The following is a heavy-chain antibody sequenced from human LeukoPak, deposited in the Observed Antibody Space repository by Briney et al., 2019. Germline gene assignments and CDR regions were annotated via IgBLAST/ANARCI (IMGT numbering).Heavy chain of an antibody. J-gene: IGHJ4*02. D-gene: IGHD3-22*01. Sequence: GGSLRLSCEVSGFTFSSYWMGWVRQAPGKGLEWVANIKQDGSEKYYVDSVKGRFTISRDNVKKSLYLQMNSLRAEYTAVYYCARDYYDSSGYFEGDYWGQGTLVTVSS. CDR1: GFTFSSYW. V-gene: IGHV3-7*01. CDR2: IKQDGSEK. CDR3: ARDYYDSSGYFEGDY.